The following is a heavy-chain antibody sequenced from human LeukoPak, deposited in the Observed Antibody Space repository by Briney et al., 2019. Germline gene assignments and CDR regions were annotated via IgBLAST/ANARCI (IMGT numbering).Heavy chain of an antibody. Sequence: GGSLRLSCAASGFAFISTSIHWVRQAPGKGLEWLSYSSTVTGNIYYADSVKGRFTISRDNAKSSLNLQISSLRAKDTAVYFCATTGNFYDMDVWGRGTTVIVSS. V-gene: IGHV3-48*04. J-gene: IGHJ6*03. CDR1: GFAFISTS. CDR3: ATTGNFYDMDV. D-gene: IGHD1-1*01. CDR2: SSTVTGNI.